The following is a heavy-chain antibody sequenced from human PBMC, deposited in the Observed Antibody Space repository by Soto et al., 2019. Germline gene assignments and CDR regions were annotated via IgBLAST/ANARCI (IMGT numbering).Heavy chain of an antibody. CDR3: ARLAAAIAVAGTPDY. Sequence: GESLKISCKGSGYSFTSYWIGWVRQMPGKGLEWMGIIYPGDSDTRYCPSFQGQVTISADKSISTAYLQWSSLKASDTAMYYCARLAAAIAVAGTPDYWGQGTLVTVSS. D-gene: IGHD6-19*01. J-gene: IGHJ4*02. CDR2: IYPGDSDT. CDR1: GYSFTSYW. V-gene: IGHV5-51*01.